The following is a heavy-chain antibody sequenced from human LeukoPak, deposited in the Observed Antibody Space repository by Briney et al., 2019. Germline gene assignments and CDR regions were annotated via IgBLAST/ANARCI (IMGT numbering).Heavy chain of an antibody. CDR2: IYYSGST. Sequence: PSETLSLTCTISAASINGYYWRWIRQPPGKGLEWIGFIYYSGSTNYNPSLKSRVTISVDTSKNQFSLKLSPLTAADTAVYYCARPLWVGSFFDSTGPRNLVTVAS. D-gene: IGHD1-26*01. V-gene: IGHV4-59*01. J-gene: IGHJ4*02. CDR1: AASINGYY. CDR3: ARPLWVGSFFDS.